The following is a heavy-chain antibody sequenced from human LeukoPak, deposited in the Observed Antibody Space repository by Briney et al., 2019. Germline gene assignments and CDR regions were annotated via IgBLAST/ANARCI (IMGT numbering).Heavy chain of an antibody. CDR1: GFTFSSNA. D-gene: IGHD6-13*01. V-gene: IGHV3-23*01. CDR3: AKPPPDSSSWLFDY. Sequence: QTGGSLRLSCAASGFTFSSNAMSWVRQAPGKGLEWVSTISDNGGSTYYADSVKGRFTISRDNSKNTLYLQMNSLRAEDTAVYYCAKPPPDSSSWLFDYWGQGALVTVSS. CDR2: ISDNGGST. J-gene: IGHJ4*02.